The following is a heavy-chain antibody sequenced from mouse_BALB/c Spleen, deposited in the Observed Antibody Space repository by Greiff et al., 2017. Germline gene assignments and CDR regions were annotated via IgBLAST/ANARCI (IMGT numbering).Heavy chain of an antibody. V-gene: IGHV5-4*02. J-gene: IGHJ2*01. Sequence: EVKLVESGGGLVKPGGSLKLSCAASGFTFSDYYMYWVRQTPEKRLEWVATISDGGSYTYSPDSVKGRFNISRDNAKNNLYLQMSSLKSEDTAMYYCARDLLFDYWGQGTTLTVSS. D-gene: IGHD2-1*01. CDR1: GFTFSDYY. CDR2: ISDGGSYT. CDR3: ARDLLFDY.